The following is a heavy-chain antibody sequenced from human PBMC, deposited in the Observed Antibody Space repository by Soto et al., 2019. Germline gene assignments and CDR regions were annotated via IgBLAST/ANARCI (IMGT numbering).Heavy chain of an antibody. CDR1: GFTFSSYG. D-gene: IGHD3-10*01. Sequence: QVQLVESGGGVVQPGRSLRLSCAASGFTFSSYGMHWVRQAPGKGLEWVAVISYDGSNKYYADSVKGRFTISRDNSKKTLYLQMNSLRAEDTAVYYCVLRGARGYWGQGTLVTVSS. CDR3: VLRGARGY. V-gene: IGHV3-30*03. J-gene: IGHJ4*02. CDR2: ISYDGSNK.